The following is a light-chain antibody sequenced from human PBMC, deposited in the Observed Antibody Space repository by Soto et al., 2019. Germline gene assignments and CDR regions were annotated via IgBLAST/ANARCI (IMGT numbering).Light chain of an antibody. CDR3: QSYDSSLSGYV. Sequence: QSVLTQPPSVSGAPGQRVTISCTGSSSNIGAGYEVHWYQQHPGTAPKVLIYGNSNRPSGVPDRFSGSKSGTSASLAITGLQAEDEADYYCQSYDSSLSGYVFGTGTKVTVL. V-gene: IGLV1-40*01. CDR2: GNS. J-gene: IGLJ1*01. CDR1: SSNIGAGYE.